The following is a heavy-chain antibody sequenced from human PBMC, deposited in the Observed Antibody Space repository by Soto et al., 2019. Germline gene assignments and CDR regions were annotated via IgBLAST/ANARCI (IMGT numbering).Heavy chain of an antibody. CDR3: PKFPAGLGSQTDS. D-gene: IGHD3-10*01. CDR2: VGVSGSTT. CDR1: GFTFSSYA. J-gene: IGHJ4*02. V-gene: IGHV3-23*01. Sequence: EVQLLESGGNLVQPGGSLSLSCAASGFTFSSYAMSWVRQAPGKGLEWVSTVGVSGSTTYYTDSLKSRLTISRDNSNNTLFLQMHRLRAEDTAIYYCPKFPAGLGSQTDSWGQGTLVTVSS.